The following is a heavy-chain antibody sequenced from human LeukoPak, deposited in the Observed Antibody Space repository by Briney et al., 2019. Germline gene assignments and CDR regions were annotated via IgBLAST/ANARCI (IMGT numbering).Heavy chain of an antibody. Sequence: GGSLRLSCAASGFTFSNFAVTWVRQAPGKGLEWVSVINDSGGGTSYADFGEGRFTIYRDNSKNTLYLQMNSLRAEDTAIYYCAKSDCTSTSCYTIDFWGQGTLVTVSS. CDR2: INDSGGGT. J-gene: IGHJ4*02. D-gene: IGHD2-2*02. CDR3: AKSDCTSTSCYTIDF. CDR1: GFTFSNFA. V-gene: IGHV3-23*01.